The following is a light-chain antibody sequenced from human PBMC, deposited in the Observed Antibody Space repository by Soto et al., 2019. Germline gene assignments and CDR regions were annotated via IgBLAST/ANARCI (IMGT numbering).Light chain of an antibody. CDR2: GAS. CDR3: QQYNNWPPWT. CDR1: QSVSTN. Sequence: EVVMTQSPATLSVSPGERVSLSCSASQSVSTNLAWHQQKPGQAPRLLIYGASTVAAGIPARFSGNGSGTEFTLTISSLQSEDFAVYYCQQYNNWPPWTFGQGPKVEIK. J-gene: IGKJ1*01. V-gene: IGKV3-15*01.